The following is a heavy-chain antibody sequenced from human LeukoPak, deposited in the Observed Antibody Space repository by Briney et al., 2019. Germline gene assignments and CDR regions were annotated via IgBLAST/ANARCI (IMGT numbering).Heavy chain of an antibody. D-gene: IGHD1-26*01. V-gene: IGHV3-21*01. CDR3: ASSTYSGSHWDAFNI. CDR1: GFSFSNYN. J-gene: IGHJ3*02. Sequence: GSLRLSCAASGFSFSNYNMNWVRQAPGKGLEWVSSISSSSSYIYYADSVKGRFTVSRDNAKNTLYLQMNSLRAEDAAVYYCASSTYSGSHWDAFNIWGQGTMVTVSS. CDR2: ISSSSSYI.